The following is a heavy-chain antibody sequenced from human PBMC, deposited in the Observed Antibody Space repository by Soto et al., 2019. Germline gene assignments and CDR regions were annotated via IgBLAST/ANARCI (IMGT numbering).Heavy chain of an antibody. CDR2: ISPYNGNT. V-gene: IGHV1-18*01. Sequence: GAPVKVCCTASGYTFLNYGISWARQAPGQGLEWMGWISPYNGNTNYGEKLQGRVTMTTDTSANTAYMELRSLRSDDTAVYYCTTDSYFTLKLVRFDYWGLGTLVTVSS. CDR3: TTDSYFTLKLVRFDY. J-gene: IGHJ4*01. CDR1: GYTFLNYG. D-gene: IGHD3-22*01.